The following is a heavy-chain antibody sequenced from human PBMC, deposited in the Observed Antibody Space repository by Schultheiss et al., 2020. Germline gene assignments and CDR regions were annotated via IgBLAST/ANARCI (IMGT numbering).Heavy chain of an antibody. CDR1: GYTFTGYY. J-gene: IGHJ4*02. D-gene: IGHD3-10*01. CDR3: ARDGLRDYYGSGSYSSPVDY. Sequence: ASVKVSCKASGYTFTGYYMHWVRQAPGQGLEWMGRINPNSGGTNYAQKFQGRVTMTRDTSISTAYMELSRLRSDDTAVYYCARDGLRDYYGSGSYSSPVDYWGQGTLVTVSS. CDR2: INPNSGGT. V-gene: IGHV1-2*06.